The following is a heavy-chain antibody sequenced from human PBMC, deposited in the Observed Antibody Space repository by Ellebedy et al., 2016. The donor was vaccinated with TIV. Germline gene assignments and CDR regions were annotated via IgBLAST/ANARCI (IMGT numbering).Heavy chain of an antibody. CDR3: AKGRGGGSDSSAPRYYFDY. J-gene: IGHJ4*02. CDR1: GFTFNSYA. Sequence: PGGSLRLSCAASGFTFNSYAMSWVRQAPGKGLEWVSTISNTGSRTYYADSVEGQFLISRDNSKRTLYLQMNSLRAEDTAVYYCAKGRGGGSDSSAPRYYFDYWGLGTLVTVSS. CDR2: ISNTGSRT. V-gene: IGHV3-23*01. D-gene: IGHD3-22*01.